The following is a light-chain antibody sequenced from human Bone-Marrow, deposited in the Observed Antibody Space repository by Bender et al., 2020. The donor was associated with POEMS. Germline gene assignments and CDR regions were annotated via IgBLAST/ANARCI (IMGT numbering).Light chain of an antibody. CDR1: SSNIGAHA. Sequence: QSVLTQPPSASGTPGQRVTISCFGGSSNIGAHAVSWYQHLPGTAPKLLIYSSHRRPSEVPDRFSGSRSGTSASLAISGLQSEDEADYYCAVWDDSLDGWVFGGGTKLTV. CDR2: SSH. V-gene: IGLV1-44*01. J-gene: IGLJ3*02. CDR3: AVWDDSLDGWV.